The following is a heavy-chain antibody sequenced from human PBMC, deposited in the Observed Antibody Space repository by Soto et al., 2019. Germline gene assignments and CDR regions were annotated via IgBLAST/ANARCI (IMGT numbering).Heavy chain of an antibody. CDR3: ARDAPTGYCSGGSCSPLYDY. CDR1: GFTFSSYS. V-gene: IGHV3-48*02. Sequence: GGSLRLSCAASGFTFSSYSMNWVRQAPGKGLEWVSYISSSSSTIYYADSVKGRFTISRDNAKNSLYLQMNSLRDEDTAVYYCARDAPTGYCSGGSCSPLYDYWGQGTLVTVSS. CDR2: ISSSSSTI. J-gene: IGHJ4*02. D-gene: IGHD2-15*01.